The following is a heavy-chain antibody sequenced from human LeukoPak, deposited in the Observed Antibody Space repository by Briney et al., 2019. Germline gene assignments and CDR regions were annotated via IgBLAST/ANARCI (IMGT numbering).Heavy chain of an antibody. CDR3: ARDGAVPAAPLDY. J-gene: IGHJ4*02. CDR1: GFTFSSYS. Sequence: GGSLRLSCAASGFTFSSYSMNWVRQAPGKGLEWVSYISSSSSTIYYADSVKGRFTISRDNAKNSLYLQMNSLRAEDTAVYYCARDGAVPAAPLDYWGQGTLVTVSS. V-gene: IGHV3-48*01. D-gene: IGHD2-2*01. CDR2: ISSSSSTI.